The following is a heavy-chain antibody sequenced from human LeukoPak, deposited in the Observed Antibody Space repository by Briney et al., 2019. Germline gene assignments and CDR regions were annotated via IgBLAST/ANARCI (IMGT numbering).Heavy chain of an antibody. Sequence: SGGSLRLSCAASGFTFSSYGMHWVRQAPGKGLEWVAVISYDGSNKYYADSVKGRFTISRDNSKNTLYLQMNSLRAEDTAVYYCAKKYYYDSSGSDYWGQGTLVTVSS. CDR2: ISYDGSNK. D-gene: IGHD3-22*01. J-gene: IGHJ4*02. V-gene: IGHV3-30*18. CDR1: GFTFSSYG. CDR3: AKKYYYDSSGSDY.